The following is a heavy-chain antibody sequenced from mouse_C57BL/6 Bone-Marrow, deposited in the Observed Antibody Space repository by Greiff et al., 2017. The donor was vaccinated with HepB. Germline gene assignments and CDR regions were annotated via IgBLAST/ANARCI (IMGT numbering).Heavy chain of an antibody. V-gene: IGHV5-4*01. J-gene: IGHJ2*01. Sequence: VQLQQSGGGLVKPGGSLKLSCAASGFTFSSYAMSWVRQTPEKRLEWVATISDGGSYTYYPNNVKGRFTISRDNAKNNLYLQLSHLKAEDTAMYYCAGGYDGYLDYWGQGTTLTVSS. CDR1: GFTFSSYA. CDR2: ISDGGSYT. CDR3: AGGYDGYLDY. D-gene: IGHD2-3*01.